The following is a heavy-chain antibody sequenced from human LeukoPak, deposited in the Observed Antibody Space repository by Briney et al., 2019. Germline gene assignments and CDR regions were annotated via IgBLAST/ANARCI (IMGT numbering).Heavy chain of an antibody. J-gene: IGHJ4*02. V-gene: IGHV3-23*01. CDR2: ISSSGDGT. CDR1: GFTFSSYA. Sequence: GGSLRLSCAASGFTFSSYAMSWVRQAPGKGLEWVSVISSSGDGTYYADSVKGRFTISRDNSKNTVNLQMNGPRVEDTAVYYCAKLSGSYYLPLDYWGQRTLVTVSS. D-gene: IGHD1-26*01. CDR3: AKLSGSYYLPLDY.